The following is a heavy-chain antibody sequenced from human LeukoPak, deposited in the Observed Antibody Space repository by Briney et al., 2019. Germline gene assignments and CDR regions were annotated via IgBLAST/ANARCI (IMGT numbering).Heavy chain of an antibody. CDR2: MRYDGSNK. CDR1: GFTFSSYG. J-gene: IGHJ4*02. Sequence: GGSLRLSCAASGFTFSSYGMHWVRQAPGKGLEWVAFMRYDGSNKYYADSVKGRFTISRDNSKNTLYLQMNSLRAEDTAVYYCANLYNRALIGDFDYWGQGTLVTVSS. V-gene: IGHV3-30*02. D-gene: IGHD1-1*01. CDR3: ANLYNRALIGDFDY.